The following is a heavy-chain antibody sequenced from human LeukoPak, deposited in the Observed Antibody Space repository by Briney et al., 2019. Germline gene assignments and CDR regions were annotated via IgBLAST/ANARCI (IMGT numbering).Heavy chain of an antibody. D-gene: IGHD2-21*02. CDR3: TRDNGGDWYAFDI. V-gene: IGHV4-4*07. J-gene: IGHJ3*02. Sequence: SETLSLTCTVSGGSISSYYWSWIRQPAGKGLEWIGRLYTSGSTNYNPPLKSRVTMSVDTSKNQFSLKLSSVTAADTALYYCTRDNGGDWYAFDIWGQGTVVTVSS. CDR2: LYTSGST. CDR1: GGSISSYY.